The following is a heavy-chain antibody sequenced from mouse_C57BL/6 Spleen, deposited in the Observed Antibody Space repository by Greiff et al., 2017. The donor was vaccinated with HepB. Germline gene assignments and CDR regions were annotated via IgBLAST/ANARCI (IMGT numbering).Heavy chain of an antibody. D-gene: IGHD2-1*01. CDR3: ARGELLDY. CDR2: INPGSGGT. Sequence: VQRVESGAELVRPGTSVKVSCKASGYAFTNYLIEWVKQRPGQGLEWIGVINPGSGGTNYNEKFKGKATLTADKSSSTAYMQLSSLTSEDSAVYFCARGELLDYWGQGTSVTVSS. V-gene: IGHV1-54*01. CDR1: GYAFTNYL. J-gene: IGHJ4*01.